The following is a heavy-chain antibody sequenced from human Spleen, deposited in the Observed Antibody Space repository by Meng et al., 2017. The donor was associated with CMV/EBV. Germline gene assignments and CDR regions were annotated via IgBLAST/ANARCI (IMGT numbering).Heavy chain of an antibody. V-gene: IGHV3-30*02. D-gene: IGHD5-12*01. Sequence: QVQLVESXXXXXQXXGXXRLSCAASGFTFSSYGMHWVRQAPGKGLEWVAFIRYDGSNKYYADSVKGRFTISRDNSKNTLYLQMNSLRAEDTAVYYCSKDAGNMVAIDYWGQGTLVTVSS. CDR2: IRYDGSNK. CDR3: SKDAGNMVAIDY. CDR1: GFTFSSYG. J-gene: IGHJ4*02.